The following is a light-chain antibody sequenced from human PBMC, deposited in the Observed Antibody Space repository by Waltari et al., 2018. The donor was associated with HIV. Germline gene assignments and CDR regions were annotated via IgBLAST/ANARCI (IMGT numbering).Light chain of an antibody. J-gene: IGKJ1*01. V-gene: IGKV1-6*01. CDR1: QDIGND. Sequence: IQMTQSPPSLSASVGDSVTITCRASQDIGNDLGWYQQKPGKAPKLLIFSASRLQSGIPSRFSGSGSGTDFTLTINSLRPEDFATYWCLQDFNYPRTFGQGTQVEMK. CDR2: SAS. CDR3: LQDFNYPRT.